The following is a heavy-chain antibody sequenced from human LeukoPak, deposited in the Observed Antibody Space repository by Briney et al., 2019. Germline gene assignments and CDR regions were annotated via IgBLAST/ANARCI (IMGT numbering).Heavy chain of an antibody. J-gene: IGHJ6*02. D-gene: IGHD2-8*01. CDR2: IWYDGDIK. CDR3: ARVSPGVLDYYGVDV. CDR1: GFTFSSYV. V-gene: IGHV3-33*01. Sequence: GGSLRLSCVASGFTFSSYVMHWVRQVPGKGLEWVAIIWYDGDIKSYGDSVKGRFTISRDNSKNTVYLQMNSLRAEDTALYYCARVSPGVLDYYGVDVWGQGTTVTVSS.